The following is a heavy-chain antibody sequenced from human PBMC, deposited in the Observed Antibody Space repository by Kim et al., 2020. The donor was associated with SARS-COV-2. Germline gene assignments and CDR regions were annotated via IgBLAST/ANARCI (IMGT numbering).Heavy chain of an antibody. CDR2: ISIYNGDT. J-gene: IGHJ6*02. CDR3: ARDGTMVRGVITHYYGMDV. CDR1: NYTFSSYG. D-gene: IGHD3-10*01. Sequence: ASVKVSCKASNYTFSSYGISWVRQAPGQGLEWMGWISIYNGDTRYAQNFQGRVTVTTDTSTSTAYVELRSLRSDDTAVYYCARDGTMVRGVITHYYGMDVWGQGTTGTVSS. V-gene: IGHV1-18*01.